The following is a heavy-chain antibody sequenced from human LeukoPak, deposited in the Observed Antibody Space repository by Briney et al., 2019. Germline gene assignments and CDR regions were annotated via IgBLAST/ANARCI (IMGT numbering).Heavy chain of an antibody. J-gene: IGHJ4*02. CDR1: GFTFSSYG. Sequence: PGGSLRLSCAASGFTFSSYGMHWVRQAPGKGLEWVAFIRYDGSNKYYADSVKGRFTISRDNSKNTLYLQMNSLRAEDTAVYYCAKGELLWFGTLYWGQGTLVTVPS. V-gene: IGHV3-30*02. D-gene: IGHD3-10*01. CDR2: IRYDGSNK. CDR3: AKGELLWFGTLY.